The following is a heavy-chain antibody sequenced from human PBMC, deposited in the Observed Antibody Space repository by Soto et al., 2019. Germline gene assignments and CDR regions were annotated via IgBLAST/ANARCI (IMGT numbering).Heavy chain of an antibody. CDR3: ATTLLRLFNWFDA. J-gene: IGHJ5*02. CDR1: GGSISSGTYY. V-gene: IGHV4-39*01. Sequence: SETLSLTCTVSGGSISSGTYYWGWIRQPPGKGLEWIGSIYYSGTTYYNPSLRSRVTISVDTSKNQFSLDLSSVTAAGTAVYYCATTLLRLFNWFDAWGQGTRVTVPS. CDR2: IYYSGTT. D-gene: IGHD3-16*01.